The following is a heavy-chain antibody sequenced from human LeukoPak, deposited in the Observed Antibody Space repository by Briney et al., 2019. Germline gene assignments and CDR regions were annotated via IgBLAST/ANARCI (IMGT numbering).Heavy chain of an antibody. J-gene: IGHJ4*02. Sequence: PSETLSLTCAVSGVSFDDYYWSWVRQPPGKRLEWIWEINHSGYTNDSPSLKSRVTMSIDTSRKQFSLNLRCVTVADTAVYYCTRMTTGHDYWGQGTLVTVSS. D-gene: IGHD4-17*01. CDR2: INHSGYT. V-gene: IGHV4-34*01. CDR1: GVSFDDYY. CDR3: TRMTTGHDY.